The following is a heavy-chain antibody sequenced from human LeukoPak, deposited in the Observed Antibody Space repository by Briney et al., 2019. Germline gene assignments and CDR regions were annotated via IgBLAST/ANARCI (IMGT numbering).Heavy chain of an antibody. CDR2: ISGSGGGT. J-gene: IGHJ4*02. CDR3: AKGGQQLAPVDY. V-gene: IGHV3-23*01. CDR1: GFTFSSYA. D-gene: IGHD6-13*01. Sequence: GGSLRLSCAASGFTFSSYAMSWVRQAPGKGLEWVSDISGSGGGTYYADSVKGRFTISRDNSKNTVYLLMNSLRAEDTAVYYCAKGGQQLAPVDYWGQGTLVTVSS.